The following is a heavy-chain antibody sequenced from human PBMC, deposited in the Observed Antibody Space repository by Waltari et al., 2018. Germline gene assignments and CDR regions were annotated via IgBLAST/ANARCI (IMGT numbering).Heavy chain of an antibody. V-gene: IGHV1-2*02. CDR2: INPNSGGT. CDR1: GYIFTAYY. D-gene: IGHD1-7*01. CDR3: ARVGVTGTTDFYYYMDV. Sequence: QVQLVQSGAEVKKPGASVKVSCKASGYIFTAYYIHWVRQAPGLGFEWMGWINPNSGGTNYAQNFQGRVTMTRETSISTAYMELRWLTSDDTAMYYCARVGVTGTTDFYYYMDVWGKGTTVTVSS. J-gene: IGHJ6*03.